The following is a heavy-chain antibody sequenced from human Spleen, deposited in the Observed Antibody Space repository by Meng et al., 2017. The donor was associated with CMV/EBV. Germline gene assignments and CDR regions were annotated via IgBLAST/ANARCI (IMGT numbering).Heavy chain of an antibody. CDR3: AIRGYSNWFAP. CDR2: ISTYNGNT. CDR1: DYTFSNPN. Sequence: SCKASDYTFSNPNISWVRQAPGQGPEWMGWISTYNGNTKNAQKFQGRVTLTTETSTSTAYMELRSLRSDDTAVYYCAIRGYSNWFAPWGQGTLVTVSS. V-gene: IGHV1-18*04. J-gene: IGHJ5*02. D-gene: IGHD4-23*01.